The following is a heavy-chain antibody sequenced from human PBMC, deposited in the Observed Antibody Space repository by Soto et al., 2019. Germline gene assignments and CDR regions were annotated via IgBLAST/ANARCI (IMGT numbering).Heavy chain of an antibody. CDR3: ATPACTATWCAPSHNLDH. Sequence: QVQLVQSGAEVKKPESSVKVSCKTSGGTFVRHVISWVRQAPGQGPEWMGKINPLSGIPNYAQKFQDRVTFTADTDSSTAYMELSSLRSDDTAVYYSATPACTATWCAPSHNLDHWGQGTLVTVSS. CDR2: INPLSGIP. V-gene: IGHV1-69*09. CDR1: GGTFVRHV. D-gene: IGHD2-8*02. J-gene: IGHJ4*02.